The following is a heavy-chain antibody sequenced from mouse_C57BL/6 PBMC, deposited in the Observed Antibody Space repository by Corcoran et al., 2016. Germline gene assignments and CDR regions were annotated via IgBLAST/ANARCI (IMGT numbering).Heavy chain of an antibody. CDR2: ISYDGSN. V-gene: IGHV3-6*01. J-gene: IGHJ2*01. D-gene: IGHD2-5*01. CDR3: AREVTTFYYFDY. Sequence: DVQLQESGPGLVKPSQSLSLTCSVTGYSITSGYYWNWIRQFPGNKLEWMGYISYDGSNNYNPSLKNRISITRDTSKNQFFLKLNSVTTEDTATYYCAREVTTFYYFDYWGQGTTLTVSS. CDR1: GYSITSGYY.